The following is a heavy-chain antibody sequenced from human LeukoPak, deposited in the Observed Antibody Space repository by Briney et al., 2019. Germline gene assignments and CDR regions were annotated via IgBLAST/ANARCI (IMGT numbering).Heavy chain of an antibody. J-gene: IGHJ5*02. CDR1: GFTFSSYW. CDR2: IKEDGSEK. Sequence: GGSLRLSCAASGFTFSSYWMSWVRQAPGKGLEWVANIKEDGSEKYYVDSVKGRFTISRDNVKNSLYLQMNSLRAEDTAVYYCARLITVAGTNWFDPWGQGTLVTVSS. D-gene: IGHD6-19*01. CDR3: ARLITVAGTNWFDP. V-gene: IGHV3-7*05.